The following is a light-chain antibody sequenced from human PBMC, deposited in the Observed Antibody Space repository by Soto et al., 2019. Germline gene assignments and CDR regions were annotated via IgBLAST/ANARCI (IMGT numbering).Light chain of an antibody. J-gene: IGKJ4*01. V-gene: IGKV3D-15*01. Sequence: EVLMTQSPATLSVSPGERVTLSCRASQSININLAWYQQKPGQAPRFLIYGASSRASGIPDRFSGSGSGTDFTLTISRLEHDDFAFYYCQQYQNWPPLTFGGGTRVEIK. CDR1: QSININ. CDR2: GAS. CDR3: QQYQNWPPLT.